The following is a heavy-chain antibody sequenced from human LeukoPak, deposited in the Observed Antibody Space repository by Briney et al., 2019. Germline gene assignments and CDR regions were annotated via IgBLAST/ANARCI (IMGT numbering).Heavy chain of an antibody. Sequence: PGGSLRLSCVASGFSFSTYAMHWVRQAPGMGPEWVAVVSHDGSTKYYTDSVRGRFTISRDNSKNTFFLQLNGLRTGDTAVYYCARAIMGTENLDYWGQGTLVTVSS. V-gene: IGHV3-30*10. CDR1: GFSFSTYA. CDR3: ARAIMGTENLDY. J-gene: IGHJ4*02. CDR2: VSHDGSTK. D-gene: IGHD5-18*01.